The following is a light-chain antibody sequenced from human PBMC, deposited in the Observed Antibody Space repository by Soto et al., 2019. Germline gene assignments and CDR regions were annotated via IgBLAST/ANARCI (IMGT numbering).Light chain of an antibody. J-gene: IGKJ1*01. CDR1: QSVSSN. Sequence: EIVMTQSPATLSLSPGETAALSCGASQSVSSNLAWYQQKPGQAPSLLIFGASTRATGIPARFSGSGSGTEFTLNISSLQSEDLAVYYCQHYNNWPPGTFGQGTKVDIK. CDR2: GAS. CDR3: QHYNNWPPGT. V-gene: IGKV3-15*01.